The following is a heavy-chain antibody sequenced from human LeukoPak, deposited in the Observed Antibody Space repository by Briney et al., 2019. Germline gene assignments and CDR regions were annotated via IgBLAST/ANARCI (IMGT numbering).Heavy chain of an antibody. CDR1: GYTFTGYY. J-gene: IGHJ3*02. V-gene: IGHV1-2*02. CDR3: ARDRGSYFSDAFDI. CDR2: INPNSGGT. D-gene: IGHD1-26*01. Sequence: GASVKVSCKASGYTFTGYYMHWVRQAPGQGLEWMGWINPNSGGTNYAQKFQGRVTTTRDTSISTAYMELSRLRSDDTAVYYCARDRGSYFSDAFDIWGQGTMVTVSS.